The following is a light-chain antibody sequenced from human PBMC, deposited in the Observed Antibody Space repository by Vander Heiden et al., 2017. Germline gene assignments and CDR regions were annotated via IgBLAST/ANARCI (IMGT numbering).Light chain of an antibody. Sequence: IQMTQSQSSLSASVEDSVTITVRPSQGISNYLAWYQKKPGKRPKLLIYAASTGQSGVQSRISGRGSGTDFTLSITSRQAEDVATYYWQEYNTGPWTFGQGTKVEIK. CDR2: AAS. J-gene: IGKJ1*01. CDR1: QGISNY. V-gene: IGKV1-27*01. CDR3: QEYNTGPWT.